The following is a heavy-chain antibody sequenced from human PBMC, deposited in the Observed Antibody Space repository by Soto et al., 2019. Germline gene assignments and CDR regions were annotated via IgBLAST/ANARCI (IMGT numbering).Heavy chain of an antibody. CDR1: GFTFSSYW. CDR2: INSDGSST. Sequence: GGSLRLSCAASGFTFSSYWMHWVRQAPGKGLVWVSRINSDGSSTSYADSVKGRFTISRDNAKNTLYLQMNSLRAEDTAVYYCARVPPETFGGVIALDYWGQGTLVTVSS. D-gene: IGHD3-16*02. J-gene: IGHJ4*02. CDR3: ARVPPETFGGVIALDY. V-gene: IGHV3-74*01.